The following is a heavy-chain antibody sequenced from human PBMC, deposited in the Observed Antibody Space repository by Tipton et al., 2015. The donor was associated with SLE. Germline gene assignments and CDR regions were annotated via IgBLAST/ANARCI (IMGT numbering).Heavy chain of an antibody. CDR2: IYYSGST. V-gene: IGHV4-39*07. D-gene: IGHD4-17*01. J-gene: IGHJ4*02. Sequence: TLSLTCTVSGGSISSSSYYWGWIRQSPGKGLEWIGSIYYSGSTYYNPSLKSRVTISVDTSKNQFSLKLTSVTAADTAVYFCARVDGAYDQFFLDYWGQGTLVTVST. CDR3: ARVDGAYDQFFLDY. CDR1: GGSISSSSYY.